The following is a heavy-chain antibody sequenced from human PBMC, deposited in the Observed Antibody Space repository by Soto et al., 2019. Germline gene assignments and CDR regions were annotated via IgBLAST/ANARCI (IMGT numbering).Heavy chain of an antibody. V-gene: IGHV1-18*01. CDR2: INPYNGNT. Sequence: ASVKVSFKASGYTFTSYGISWLRQAPGQGLEWMAWINPYNGNTKYAEKFLGRVTVTTDTSTATAYMEVRSLTSDDTAVFYCARVGVGLAAPRVWPYWGQGTPVTVPQ. D-gene: IGHD6-13*01. J-gene: IGHJ4*02. CDR3: ARVGVGLAAPRVWPY. CDR1: GYTFTSYG.